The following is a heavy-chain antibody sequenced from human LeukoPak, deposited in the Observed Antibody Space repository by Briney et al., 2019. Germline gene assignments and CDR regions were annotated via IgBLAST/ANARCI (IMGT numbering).Heavy chain of an antibody. CDR3: ARTLIEYSVSSCYFDY. CDR2: IQYDGTNK. Sequence: GGSLRLSCAASGFTFRSYGMYWVRQAPGKGLEWVALIQYDGTNKYYADSVKGRFTISRDNSKNTLYLQMNSLRAEDTAVYYCARTLIEYSVSSCYFDYWGQGTLVTVSS. V-gene: IGHV3-30*02. J-gene: IGHJ4*02. D-gene: IGHD6-6*01. CDR1: GFTFRSYG.